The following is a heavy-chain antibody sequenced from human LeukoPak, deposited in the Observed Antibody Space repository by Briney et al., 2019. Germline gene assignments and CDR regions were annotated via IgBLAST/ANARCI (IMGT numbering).Heavy chain of an antibody. Sequence: GGSLRLSCAASGFTFSSYAMHWVRQAPGKGLEWVAVISYDGSNKYYADSVKGRFTISRDNSKNTLYLQMNSLRAEDTAVYYCARAYGLMVSHFDYWGQGTLVTVSS. CDR2: ISYDGSNK. CDR1: GFTFSSYA. CDR3: ARAYGLMVSHFDY. J-gene: IGHJ4*02. D-gene: IGHD2-8*01. V-gene: IGHV3-30*01.